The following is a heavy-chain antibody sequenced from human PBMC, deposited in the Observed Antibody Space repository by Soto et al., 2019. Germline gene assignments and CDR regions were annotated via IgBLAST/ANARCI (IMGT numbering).Heavy chain of an antibody. CDR3: AREISVAGGHFDY. V-gene: IGHV3-48*02. D-gene: IGHD6-19*01. J-gene: IGHJ4*02. Sequence: EVQLVESGGGLVQPGGSLRLSCTASGFTFSSYGMNWVRQAPGKGLEWVPSISSSSSTIYYADSVRGRFTISRDNAKNSLYLQMNSLRDEDTAVYYCAREISVAGGHFDYWGQGTLVTVSS. CDR2: ISSSSSTI. CDR1: GFTFSSYG.